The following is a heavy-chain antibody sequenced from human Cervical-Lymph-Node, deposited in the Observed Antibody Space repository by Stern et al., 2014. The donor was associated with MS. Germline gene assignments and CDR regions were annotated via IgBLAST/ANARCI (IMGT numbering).Heavy chain of an antibody. CDR3: ARSSVTTPNAFDI. V-gene: IGHV4-30-2*01. CDR2: IYHSGST. CDR1: GGSISSGGYS. D-gene: IGHD4-17*01. Sequence: LQLQESGSGLVKPSQTLSLTCAVSGGSISSGGYSWSWIRQPPGKGLEWIGYIYHSGSTYYNPPLKSRVTISVDRSKTQFSLKLSSVTAADTAVYYCARSSVTTPNAFDIWGQGTMVTVSS. J-gene: IGHJ3*02.